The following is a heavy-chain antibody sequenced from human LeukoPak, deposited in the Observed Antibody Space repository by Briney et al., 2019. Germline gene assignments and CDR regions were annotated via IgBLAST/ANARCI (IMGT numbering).Heavy chain of an antibody. CDR3: ARSGDILTGYSPFDY. V-gene: IGHV1-69*04. D-gene: IGHD3-9*01. CDR1: GGTFSSYA. CDR2: IIPILGIA. Sequence: SVKVSCKASGGTFSSYAISWVRQAPGQGLEWMGRIIPILGIANYAQKFQGRVTITADKSTSTAYMELSSLRSEDTAVYYCARSGDILTGYSPFDYWGQGTLVTVSS. J-gene: IGHJ4*02.